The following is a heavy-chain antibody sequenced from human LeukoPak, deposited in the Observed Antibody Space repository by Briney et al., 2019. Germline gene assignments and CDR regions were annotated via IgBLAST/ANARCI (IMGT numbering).Heavy chain of an antibody. CDR2: ISYDGSNK. J-gene: IGHJ5*02. CDR3: AREAGYSSGGSCYGVSDNWFDP. D-gene: IGHD2-15*01. CDR1: GFTFSSYA. V-gene: IGHV3-30-3*01. Sequence: GRSLRLSCAASGFTFSSYAMHWVRQAPGKGLEWVAVISYDGSNKYYADSVKGRFTISRDNSKNTLYLQMNSLRAEDTAVYYCAREAGYSSGGSCYGVSDNWFDPWGQGTLVTVSS.